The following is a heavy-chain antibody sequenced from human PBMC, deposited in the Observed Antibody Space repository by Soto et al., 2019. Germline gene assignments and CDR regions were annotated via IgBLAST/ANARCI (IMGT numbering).Heavy chain of an antibody. Sequence: QVQLVQSGAEVKKPGASVTLSCTASGYTFTNYVIHWVRQAPGQRLEWVGWVNAGNGNTQYSQSFQGKVTITRDPSASIASMGLSSLTSEDSAVYCCARGSSTGWLGGYYYHGMDVWGQGTTVTVSS. V-gene: IGHV1-3*01. CDR1: GYTFTNYV. CDR3: ARGSSTGWLGGYYYHGMDV. CDR2: VNAGNGNT. D-gene: IGHD2-2*01. J-gene: IGHJ6*02.